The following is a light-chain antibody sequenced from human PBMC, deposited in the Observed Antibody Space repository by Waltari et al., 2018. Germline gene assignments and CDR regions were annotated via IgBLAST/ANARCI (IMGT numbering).Light chain of an antibody. CDR3: MQALQTPLT. J-gene: IGKJ4*01. CDR2: FGS. V-gene: IGKV2-28*01. Sequence: DIVMTQSPLSLPVTLGEPASISCRSSQSLLHSNGYNYLDWYLQKPGQSPQLLIYFGSNRASGVPDRFSGSGSGTDFTLKISRVEAEDVGVYYCMQALQTPLTFGGGTKVEIK. CDR1: QSLLHSNGYNY.